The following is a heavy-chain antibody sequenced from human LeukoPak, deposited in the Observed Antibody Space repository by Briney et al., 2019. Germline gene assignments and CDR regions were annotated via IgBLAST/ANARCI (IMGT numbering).Heavy chain of an antibody. CDR1: GGSISSSNYY. D-gene: IGHD3-22*01. CDR3: AKDRIYYDSSGYYDY. CDR2: IYYSGST. V-gene: IGHV4-39*02. J-gene: IGHJ4*02. Sequence: ASETLSLTCTVSGGSISSSNYYWGWIRQPPGKGLEWIGSIYYSGSTFYNPSLKSRVTIFVDTSKNQLSLKLSSVTAADTAVYYCAKDRIYYDSSGYYDYWGQGTLVTVSS.